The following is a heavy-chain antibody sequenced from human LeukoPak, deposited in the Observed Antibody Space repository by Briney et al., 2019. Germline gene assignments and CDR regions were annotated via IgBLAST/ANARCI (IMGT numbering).Heavy chain of an antibody. CDR2: IYYSGST. D-gene: IGHD6-19*01. J-gene: IGHJ4*02. V-gene: IGHV4-59*01. CDR1: GGSISSYY. CDR3: ARGHIAVAGFDY. Sequence: PSETLSLTCTVSGGSISSYYWSWIRQPPGKGLEWIGYIYYSGSTNYNPSLKSRVTISVDTSRNQFSLKLSSVTAADTAVYYCARGHIAVAGFDYWGQGTLATVSS.